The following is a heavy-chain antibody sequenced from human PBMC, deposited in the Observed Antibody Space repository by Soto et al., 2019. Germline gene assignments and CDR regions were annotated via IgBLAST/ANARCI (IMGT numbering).Heavy chain of an antibody. J-gene: IGHJ5*02. CDR2: ISYSGST. D-gene: IGHD6-6*01. V-gene: IGHV4-30-4*01. CDR1: GGSINTINNY. Sequence: SETLSLTCTVSGGSINTINNYWSWVRQPPGKGLEWIGFISYSGSTYYNPSLMSRLTISLDTSTNRFSLKLTSVTAADTAVYYCAREEAARIERWFDPWGQGTLVTVSS. CDR3: AREEAARIERWFDP.